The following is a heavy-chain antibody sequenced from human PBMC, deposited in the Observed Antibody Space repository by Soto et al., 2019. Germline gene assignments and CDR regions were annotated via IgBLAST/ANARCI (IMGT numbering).Heavy chain of an antibody. CDR2: ISGSGGST. CDR1: GFTFSSYA. V-gene: IGHV3-23*01. D-gene: IGHD5-12*01. Sequence: GGSLRLSCAASGFTFSSYAMSWVRQAPGKGLEWVSAISGSGGSTYYADSVKGRFTISRDNSKNTLYLQMNSLRAEDKAVYYCAKDGSGYDSYGNYYYYMDVWGKGTTVTVSS. J-gene: IGHJ6*03. CDR3: AKDGSGYDSYGNYYYYMDV.